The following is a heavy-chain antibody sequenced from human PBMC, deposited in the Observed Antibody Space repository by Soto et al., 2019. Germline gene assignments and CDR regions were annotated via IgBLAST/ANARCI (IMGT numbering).Heavy chain of an antibody. D-gene: IGHD3-22*01. V-gene: IGHV4-59*01. CDR3: ARDGSPDYYDSSGYYYGMDV. CDR1: GGSISTYH. J-gene: IGHJ6*02. Sequence: PSETLSLTCSVSGGSISTYHWSWIRQPPGKGLEWIGYVYYSGSTNYNPSLKSRVTISIDTSKNQFSLKLSSVTAADTAVYYCARDGSPDYYDSSGYYYGMDVWGQGTTVTVSS. CDR2: VYYSGST.